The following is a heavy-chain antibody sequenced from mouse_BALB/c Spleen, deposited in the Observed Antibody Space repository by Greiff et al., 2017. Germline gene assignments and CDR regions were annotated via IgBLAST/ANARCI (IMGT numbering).Heavy chain of an antibody. V-gene: IGHV1-67*01. D-gene: IGHD3-1*01. J-gene: IGHJ4*01. CDR2: ISTYSGNT. Sequence: QVQLQQSGPELVRPGVSVKISCKGSGYTFTDYAMHWVKQCHAKSLEWIGVISTYSGNTNYNQKFKGKATMTVDKSSSTAYMELARLTSEDSAIYYCARRAWAYAMDYWGQGTSVTVSS. CDR1: GYTFTDYA. CDR3: ARRAWAYAMDY.